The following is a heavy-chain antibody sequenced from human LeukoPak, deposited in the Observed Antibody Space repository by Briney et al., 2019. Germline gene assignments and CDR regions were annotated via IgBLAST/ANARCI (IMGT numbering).Heavy chain of an antibody. CDR3: ARVKVGSTYWFDP. D-gene: IGHD1-26*01. CDR2: IYSGGST. Sequence: GGSLRLSCAASGFIVNYNYMSWVRQAPGKGLEWVSVIYSGGSTYYADSVKGRFTISRDNSKNMVYLQMKSLRVEDTAVYYCARVKVGSTYWFDPWGQGTLVTVSS. V-gene: IGHV3-66*01. J-gene: IGHJ5*02. CDR1: GFIVNYNY.